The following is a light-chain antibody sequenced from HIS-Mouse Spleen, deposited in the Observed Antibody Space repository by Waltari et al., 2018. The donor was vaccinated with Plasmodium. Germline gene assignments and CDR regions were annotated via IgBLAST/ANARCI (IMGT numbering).Light chain of an antibody. Sequence: EIVLTQSPGTLSLSPGERATLSCRASQSVSSSYLAWYQQKPGQAPRRLIDGASSRATGIPDRVRGSGSGTDFSLTISRLEPEDFAVYYCQQYGSSPITFGQGTRLEIK. CDR2: GAS. V-gene: IGKV3-20*01. CDR3: QQYGSSPIT. J-gene: IGKJ5*01. CDR1: QSVSSSY.